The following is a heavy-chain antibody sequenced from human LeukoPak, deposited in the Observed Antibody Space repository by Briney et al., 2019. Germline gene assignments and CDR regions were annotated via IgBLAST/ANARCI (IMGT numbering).Heavy chain of an antibody. V-gene: IGHV3-7*01. CDR1: GFAFNTYS. D-gene: IGHD2-8*02. CDR3: AKDGSWSCTD. J-gene: IGHJ4*02. CDR2: IRLSGSQT. Sequence: GGSLRLSCAASGFAFNTYSMSWVRQAPGKGLEFVANIRLSGSQTEYVDSVKGRFTISRDNAKDSLYLQMNNLRVEDTAVYYCAKDGSWSCTDWGQGTLVRVSS.